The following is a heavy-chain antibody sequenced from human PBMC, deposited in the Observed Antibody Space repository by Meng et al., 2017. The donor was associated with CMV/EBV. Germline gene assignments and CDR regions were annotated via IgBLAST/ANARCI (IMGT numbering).Heavy chain of an antibody. CDR3: ARGHPVFSQLRGFQH. D-gene: IGHD6-13*01. CDR1: GGSFSGYY. Sequence: GSLRLSCAVYGGSFSGYYWSWIRPPPGKGLEWIGEINHSGSTNYNPSLKSRVTISVDTSKNQFSLKLSSVTAADTAVYYCARGHPVFSQLRGFQHWGQGTLVTVSS. J-gene: IGHJ1*01. CDR2: INHSGST. V-gene: IGHV4-34*01.